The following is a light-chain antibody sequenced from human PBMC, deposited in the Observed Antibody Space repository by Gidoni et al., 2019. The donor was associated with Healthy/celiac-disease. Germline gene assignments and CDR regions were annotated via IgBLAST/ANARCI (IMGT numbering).Light chain of an antibody. CDR1: QSISSY. CDR3: QQSYSTPRNT. V-gene: IGKV1-39*01. CDR2: AAS. J-gene: IGKJ2*01. Sequence: DIQMPQSPSSLSASVGDRVTITCRASQSISSYLNWYQQKPGKAPKLLIYAASSLQSGVPSRFSGSGSGTDFTLTISSLQPEDFATYYCQQSYSTPRNTFXXXTKLEIK.